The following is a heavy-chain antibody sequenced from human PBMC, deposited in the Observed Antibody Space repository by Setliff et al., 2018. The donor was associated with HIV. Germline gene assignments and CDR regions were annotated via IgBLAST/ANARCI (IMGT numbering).Heavy chain of an antibody. V-gene: IGHV4-59*11. CDR3: ARDQDSGSPGWYFDL. J-gene: IGHJ2*01. CDR1: GGSIRSHY. Sequence: SETLSLTCTVSGGSIRSHYWSWIRQPPGKGLEWIGYIYYSGSTSYSPSLKSRVTISVDTSKNQFSLKLSSVTAADTAVYYCARDQDSGSPGWYFDLWGRGTLVTVSS. CDR2: IYYSGST. D-gene: IGHD1-26*01.